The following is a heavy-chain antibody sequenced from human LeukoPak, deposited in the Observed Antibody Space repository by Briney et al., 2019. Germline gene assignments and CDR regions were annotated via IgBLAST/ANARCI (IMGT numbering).Heavy chain of an antibody. CDR3: ARVVTAFYYFDY. CDR1: GGSISRYY. V-gene: IGHV4-59*01. D-gene: IGHD2-21*02. Sequence: PSETLSLTCTVSGGSISRYYWSWIRQPPGKGLEWIGYIYYSGSTNYNPSLKSRVTISVDTSKNQFSLKLSSVTAADTAVYYCARVVTAFYYFDYWGQGTLVTVSS. CDR2: IYYSGST. J-gene: IGHJ4*02.